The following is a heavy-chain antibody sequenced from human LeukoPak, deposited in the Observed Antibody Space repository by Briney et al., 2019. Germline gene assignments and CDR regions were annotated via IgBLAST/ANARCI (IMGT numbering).Heavy chain of an antibody. J-gene: IGHJ6*02. CDR1: GGTFSSYA. CDR2: ISAYNGNT. V-gene: IGHV1-18*01. D-gene: IGHD3-22*01. CDR3: ARVPQGGYLFYYGMDV. Sequence: ASVKVSCKASGGTFSSYAISWVRQAPGQGLEWMGWISAYNGNTNYAQKLQGRVTMTTDTSTSTAYMELRSLRSDETAVYYCARVPQGGYLFYYGMDVWGQGTTVTVSS.